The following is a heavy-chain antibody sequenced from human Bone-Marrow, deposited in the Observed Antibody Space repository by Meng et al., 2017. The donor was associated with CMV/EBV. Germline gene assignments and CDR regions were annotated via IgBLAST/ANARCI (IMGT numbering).Heavy chain of an antibody. V-gene: IGHV3-21*01. D-gene: IGHD5-24*01. J-gene: IGHJ4*02. Sequence: GESLKISCAASGFTFSSYSMNWVRQAPGKGLEWVSSISSSSSYIYYADSVKGRFTISRDNAKNSLYLQMNSLRAEDTAVYYGATYHGYKGDLDYWGQGTLVTVSS. CDR3: ATYHGYKGDLDY. CDR2: ISSSSSYI. CDR1: GFTFSSYS.